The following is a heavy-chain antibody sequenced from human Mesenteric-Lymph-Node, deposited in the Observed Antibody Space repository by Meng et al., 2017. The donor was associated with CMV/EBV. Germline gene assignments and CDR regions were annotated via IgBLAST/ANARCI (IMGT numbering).Heavy chain of an antibody. D-gene: IGHD2-21*01. Sequence: ASVKVSCKASGYTFTGYYMHWVRQAPGQGPEWMGWINPKSGDTNYALKFQGRVTMTGDTSTSAAYMELSRLRSDDTAVYYCARVRYCGGDCSNFDYWGQGTLVTVSS. CDR2: INPKSGDT. J-gene: IGHJ4*02. V-gene: IGHV1-2*02. CDR1: GYTFTGYY. CDR3: ARVRYCGGDCSNFDY.